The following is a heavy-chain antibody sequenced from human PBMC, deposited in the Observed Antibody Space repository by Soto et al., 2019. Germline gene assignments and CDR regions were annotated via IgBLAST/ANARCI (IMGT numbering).Heavy chain of an antibody. CDR2: IIPIFGTA. Sequence: QVQLVQSGAEVKKPGSSVKVSCKASGGTFSSYAISWVRQAPGQGLEWMGGIIPIFGTANYAQKFRGRVTITADESTSPAYMELSSLRAEDTAVYYCARSGNIVGATVEVGYGMDVWGQGTTVTVSS. CDR1: GGTFSSYA. CDR3: ARSGNIVGATVEVGYGMDV. D-gene: IGHD1-26*01. J-gene: IGHJ6*02. V-gene: IGHV1-69*01.